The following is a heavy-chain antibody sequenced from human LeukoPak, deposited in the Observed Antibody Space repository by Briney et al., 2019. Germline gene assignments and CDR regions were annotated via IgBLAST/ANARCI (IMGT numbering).Heavy chain of an antibody. V-gene: IGHV4-61*02. CDR1: GGSISSGSYY. CDR2: IYTSGST. CDR3: ARARGYCSGRTCYGYYMDV. Sequence: SETLSLTCTVSGGSISSGSYYWSWIRQPAGKGLEWIGRIYTSGSTNYNPSLKSRVTISVDTSKNQFSLKLSSVTAADTAVYYCARARGYCSGRTCYGYYMDVWGKGTTVTVSS. J-gene: IGHJ6*03. D-gene: IGHD2-15*01.